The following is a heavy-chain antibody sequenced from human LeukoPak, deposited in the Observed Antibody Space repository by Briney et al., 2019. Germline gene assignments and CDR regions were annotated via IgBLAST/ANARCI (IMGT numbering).Heavy chain of an antibody. V-gene: IGHV3-9*01. Sequence: GRSLGLSCAASGFTFDDYAMHWVRQAPGKGLEWVSGISWNSGSIGYADSVKGRFTISRDNAKNSLYLQMNSLRAEDTALYYCAKGVDYDSSGRRVDWYFDLWGRGTLVTVSS. J-gene: IGHJ2*01. CDR3: AKGVDYDSSGRRVDWYFDL. CDR1: GFTFDDYA. CDR2: ISWNSGSI. D-gene: IGHD3-22*01.